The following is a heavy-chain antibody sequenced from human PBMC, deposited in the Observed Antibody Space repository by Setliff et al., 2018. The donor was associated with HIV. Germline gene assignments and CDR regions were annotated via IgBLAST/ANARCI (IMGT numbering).Heavy chain of an antibody. V-gene: IGHV3-11*01. D-gene: IGHD3-9*01. Sequence: SLRLSCAASGFTFSDYYMTWIRQAPGKGLEWISDVSSVIETTFYADSVKGRFTISRDNSKNTVYLQMNSLRAEDTAVYYCAKDVLVGGTYRLVPDYWGQGTLVTVSS. J-gene: IGHJ4*02. CDR3: AKDVLVGGTYRLVPDY. CDR1: GFTFSDYY. CDR2: VSSVIETT.